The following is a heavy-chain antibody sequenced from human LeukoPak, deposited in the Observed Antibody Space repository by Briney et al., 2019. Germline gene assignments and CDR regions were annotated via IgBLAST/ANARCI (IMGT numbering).Heavy chain of an antibody. CDR3: ATARIAVAVAFDP. CDR2: IKQDGSEK. CDR1: GFTFSSYW. J-gene: IGHJ5*02. Sequence: GGSLRLSCAASGFTFSSYWMSWVRQAPGKGLEWVANIKQDGSEKYYVDSVKGRFTISRDNAKNSLYLQMNSLRAEDTAVYYCATARIAVAVAFDPWGQGTLVTVSS. D-gene: IGHD6-19*01. V-gene: IGHV3-7*03.